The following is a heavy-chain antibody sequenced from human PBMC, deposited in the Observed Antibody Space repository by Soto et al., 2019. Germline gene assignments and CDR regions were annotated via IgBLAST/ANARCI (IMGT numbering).Heavy chain of an antibody. Sequence: GGSLRLSCGASGFSFSNYAMNWVRQAPGKGLEWVASISHDASRQSYADPVKGRFAISRDSSRTIVYLQMNSLRPDDTAVYYCATWHLREHAYDIWCQGTAVTGSS. V-gene: IGHV3-30*09. D-gene: IGHD4-17*01. CDR3: ATWHLREHAYDI. CDR1: GFSFSNYA. CDR2: ISHDASRQ. J-gene: IGHJ3*02.